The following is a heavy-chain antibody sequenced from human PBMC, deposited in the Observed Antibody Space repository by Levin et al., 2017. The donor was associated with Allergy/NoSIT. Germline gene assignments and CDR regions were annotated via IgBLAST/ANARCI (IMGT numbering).Heavy chain of an antibody. CDR3: ARRGGYCSGGHGYVHFDY. D-gene: IGHD2-15*01. J-gene: IGHJ4*02. Sequence: SETLSLTCTVSGGSITSSNYYWAWIRQPPGKGLEWIGSIHYSGSTYYKPSLKSRVTNSVDTSKNQFSLRFTSVTAADTAVYFCARRGGYCSGGHGYVHFDYWGQGTLVSVSS. CDR2: IHYSGST. V-gene: IGHV4-39*01. CDR1: GGSITSSNYY.